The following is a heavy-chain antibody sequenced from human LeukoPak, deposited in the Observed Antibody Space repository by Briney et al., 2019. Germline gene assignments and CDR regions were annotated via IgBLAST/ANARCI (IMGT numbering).Heavy chain of an antibody. CDR3: AKDPYSSGHGGYFDY. V-gene: IGHV3-9*01. D-gene: IGHD3-22*01. CDR2: ISWNSGSI. Sequence: GRSLRLSCAASGFTFDDYAMHWVRQAPGKGLEWVSGISWNSGSIDYADSVKGRFTISRDNAKNSLYLQMNSLRAEDTALYYCAKDPYSSGHGGYFDYWGQGTLVTVSS. J-gene: IGHJ4*02. CDR1: GFTFDDYA.